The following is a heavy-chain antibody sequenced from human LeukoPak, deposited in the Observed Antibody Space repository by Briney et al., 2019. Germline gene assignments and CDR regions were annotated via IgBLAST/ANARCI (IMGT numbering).Heavy chain of an antibody. CDR2: IYTSGST. D-gene: IGHD3-3*01. J-gene: IGHJ6*03. CDR1: GYSISSGYY. V-gene: IGHV4-4*07. Sequence: SETLSLTCTVSGYSISSGYYWSWIRQPAGKGLEWIGRIYTSGSTNYNPSLKSRVTMSVDTSKNQFSLKLSSVTAADTAVYYCARDVEWSPYYYMDVWGKGTTVTVSS. CDR3: ARDVEWSPYYYMDV.